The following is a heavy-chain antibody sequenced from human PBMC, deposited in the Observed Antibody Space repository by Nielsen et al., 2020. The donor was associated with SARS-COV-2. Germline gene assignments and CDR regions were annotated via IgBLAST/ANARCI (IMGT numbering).Heavy chain of an antibody. D-gene: IGHD3-9*01. J-gene: IGHJ5*02. CDR2: MNPNSGNT. Sequence: ASVKVSCKASGYTFTSYDINWVRQATGQGLEWMGWMNPNSGNTGYAQKFQGRVTMTRNTSISTVYMELSSLRSEDTAVYYCARELWTYYDILTGYYRLNRQNNWFDPWGQGTLVTVSS. CDR1: GYTFTSYD. CDR3: ARELWTYYDILTGYYRLNRQNNWFDP. V-gene: IGHV1-8*01.